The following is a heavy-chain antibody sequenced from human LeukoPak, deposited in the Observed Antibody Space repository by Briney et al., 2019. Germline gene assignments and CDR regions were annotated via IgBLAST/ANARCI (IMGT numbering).Heavy chain of an antibody. Sequence: PSETLSLTCTVFGGSISSSSYYWGWIRQPPGKGLEWIGSIYYSGSTYYNPSLKSRVTISVDTSKNQFSLKLSSVTAADTAVYYCARQDSYWYFDLWGRGTLVTVSS. J-gene: IGHJ2*01. V-gene: IGHV4-39*01. CDR2: IYYSGST. CDR3: ARQDSYWYFDL. CDR1: GGSISSSSYY. D-gene: IGHD3-22*01.